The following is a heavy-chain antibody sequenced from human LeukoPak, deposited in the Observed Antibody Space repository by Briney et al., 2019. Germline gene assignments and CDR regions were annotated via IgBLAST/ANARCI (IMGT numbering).Heavy chain of an antibody. V-gene: IGHV3-48*04. CDR3: ARDPFIVGATRDYYFDY. J-gene: IGHJ4*02. Sequence: GGSQRLSCAASGFTFSSYSMNWVRQAPGKGLEWVSYISSSSSTIYYADSVKGRFTISRDNAKNSLYLQMNSLRAEDTAVYYCARDPFIVGATRDYYFDYWGQGTLVTVSS. CDR2: ISSSSSTI. CDR1: GFTFSSYS. D-gene: IGHD1-26*01.